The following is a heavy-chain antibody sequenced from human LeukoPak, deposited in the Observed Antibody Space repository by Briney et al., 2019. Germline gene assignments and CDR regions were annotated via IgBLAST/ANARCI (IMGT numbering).Heavy chain of an antibody. D-gene: IGHD2-2*01. CDR3: ARWLGIVPAAPDY. CDR1: GFTFSSYS. V-gene: IGHV3-21*01. Sequence: PGGSLRLSCAASGFTFSSYSMNWVRQAPGKGLEWVSSISSSSSYIYYADSVKGRFTISRDNAKNSLYLQMNSLRAEDTAVYYCARWLGIVPAAPDYWGQGTLVTVSS. CDR2: ISSSSSYI. J-gene: IGHJ4*02.